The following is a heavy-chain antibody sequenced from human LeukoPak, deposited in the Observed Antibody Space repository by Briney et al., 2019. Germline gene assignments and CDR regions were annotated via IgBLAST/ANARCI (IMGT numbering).Heavy chain of an antibody. CDR2: IYYSGST. CDR1: GGSISSNY. CDR3: AKARDSNIWYPFDY. J-gene: IGHJ4*02. Sequence: PSETLSLTCTVSGGSISSNYWNWIRLPPGRGLEWIGYIYYSGSTHYNPSLKSRVTISLDTSKSQFYLKLTSVTAADTAVYYCAKARDSNIWYPFDYWGQGTLVTVSS. V-gene: IGHV4-59*01. D-gene: IGHD6-13*01.